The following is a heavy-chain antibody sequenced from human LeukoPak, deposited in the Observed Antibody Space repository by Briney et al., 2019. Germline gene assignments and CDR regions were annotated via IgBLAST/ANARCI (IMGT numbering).Heavy chain of an antibody. Sequence: PGGSLRLSCAASGFTFSSYSMNWVRQAPGKGLEWVSSISSSSTYIYYADSVKGRFTISRDNAKNSLYLQMNSLRAEDTAVFYCARRGSGDAFDIWGQGTMLTVSS. CDR3: ARRGSGDAFDI. V-gene: IGHV3-21*01. J-gene: IGHJ3*02. CDR1: GFTFSSYS. CDR2: ISSSSTYI. D-gene: IGHD6-19*01.